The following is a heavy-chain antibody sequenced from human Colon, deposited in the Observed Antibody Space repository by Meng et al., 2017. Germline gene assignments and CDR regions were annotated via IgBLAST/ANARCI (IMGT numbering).Heavy chain of an antibody. CDR2: IYHIGST. Sequence: QVQLQESGPGLVKPSGTPSLTCAVSGTSISRSNWWTWVRQAPGKGLEWIGEIYHIGSTNYNPSLQSRVTITLDTSKNQFSLTLSSLTAADTAVYYCARGVDWAKSGNSWGQGTLVTVSS. V-gene: IGHV4-4*02. CDR1: GTSISRSNW. J-gene: IGHJ4*02. D-gene: IGHD3-9*01. CDR3: ARGVDWAKSGNS.